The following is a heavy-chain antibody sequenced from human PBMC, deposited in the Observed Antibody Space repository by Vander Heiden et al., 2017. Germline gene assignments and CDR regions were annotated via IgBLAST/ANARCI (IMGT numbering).Heavy chain of an antibody. CDR2: ISNGGGTT. Sequence: EVHLLESGGDLVQPGGSLRLSCAASAFIFSDYAMSWVRQAPGKGLEWVSSISNGGGTTYYADSVKGRFTISRDNSKNTLHLQMNSLRAEDTALYYCAKDLSGSPSRAFDIWGRGTLVTVSS. V-gene: IGHV3-23*01. CDR1: AFIFSDYA. D-gene: IGHD1-26*01. CDR3: AKDLSGSPSRAFDI. J-gene: IGHJ3*02.